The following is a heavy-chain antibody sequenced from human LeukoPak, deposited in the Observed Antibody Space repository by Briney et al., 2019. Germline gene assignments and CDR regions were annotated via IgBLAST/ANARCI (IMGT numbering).Heavy chain of an antibody. J-gene: IGHJ4*02. CDR2: IYYSGST. CDR1: GGSISSGGYY. Sequence: SQTLSLTCTVSGGSISSGGYYWSWIRQHPGKGLEWIGYIYYSGSTYYNPSLKSRVTISVDTSKNQFSLKLSSVTAADTAVYYCARFTMITSNPFDYWGQGTLVTVSS. D-gene: IGHD3-22*01. V-gene: IGHV4-31*03. CDR3: ARFTMITSNPFDY.